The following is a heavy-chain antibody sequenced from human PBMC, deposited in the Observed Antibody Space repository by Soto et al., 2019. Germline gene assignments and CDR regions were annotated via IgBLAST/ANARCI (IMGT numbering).Heavy chain of an antibody. V-gene: IGHV4-31*03. CDR3: ARDRLMATAGTARHYFGLDV. CDR2: IYYSGNT. Sequence: NPSETLSLTCTVSGGSIRSGGYYWSWVRQNPRKGLEWIGNIYYSGNTYYNPSLKSRLTISVDTSKNQFSLNLSSVTAADTAVYYCARDRLMATAGTARHYFGLDVWGRGTTVTVSS. CDR1: GGSIRSGGYY. D-gene: IGHD5-18*01. J-gene: IGHJ6*02.